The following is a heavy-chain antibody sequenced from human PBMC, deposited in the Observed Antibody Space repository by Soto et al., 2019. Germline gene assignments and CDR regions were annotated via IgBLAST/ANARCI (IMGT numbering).Heavy chain of an antibody. D-gene: IGHD3-10*01. Sequence: GESLKISCKGSGYSFTSYWIGWVRQMPGKGLEWMGIIYPGDSDTRYSPSFQGQVTISADKSISTAYLQWSSLKASDTAMYYCARLITMVRGVHNWFDPWGQGTLVTVSS. CDR2: IYPGDSDT. CDR1: GYSFTSYW. V-gene: IGHV5-51*01. J-gene: IGHJ5*02. CDR3: ARLITMVRGVHNWFDP.